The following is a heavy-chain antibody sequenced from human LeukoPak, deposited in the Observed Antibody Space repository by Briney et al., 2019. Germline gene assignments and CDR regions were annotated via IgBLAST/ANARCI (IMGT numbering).Heavy chain of an antibody. J-gene: IGHJ5*02. CDR3: ARVYCSSTSCPRGLDP. V-gene: IGHV1-69*04. CDR1: GGTFSSYA. Sequence: ASVKVSCKASGGTFSSYAISWVRQAPGQGLEWMGRIIPILGIANYAQKFQGRVTITADKSTSTAYMELSSLRSEDTAVYYCARVYCSSTSCPRGLDPWGQGTLVTVPS. CDR2: IIPILGIA. D-gene: IGHD2-2*01.